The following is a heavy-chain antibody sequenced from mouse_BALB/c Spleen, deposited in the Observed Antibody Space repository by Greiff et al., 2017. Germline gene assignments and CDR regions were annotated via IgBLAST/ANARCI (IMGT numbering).Heavy chain of an antibody. CDR2: IWGGGST. J-gene: IGHJ3*01. CDR3: AKHRDGNYLSWFAY. Sequence: VKVVESGPGLVAPSQSLSITCTVSGFSLTDYGVSWIRQPPGKGLEWLGVIWGGGSTYYNSALKSRLSISKDNSKSQVFLKMNSLQTDDTAMYYGAKHRDGNYLSWFAYWGQGTLVTVSA. D-gene: IGHD2-1*01. V-gene: IGHV2-6-5*01. CDR1: GFSLTDYG.